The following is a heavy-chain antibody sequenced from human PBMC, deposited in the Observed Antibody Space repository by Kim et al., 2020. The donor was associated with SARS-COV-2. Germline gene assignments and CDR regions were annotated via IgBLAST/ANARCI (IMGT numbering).Heavy chain of an antibody. V-gene: IGHV3-48*02. CDR2: TI. Sequence: TISYADSVKGRFTISRDNAKNSLYLQMNSLRDEDTAVYYCARDSDWVWDYWGQGTLVTVSS. CDR3: ARDSDWVWDY. D-gene: IGHD3-9*01. J-gene: IGHJ4*02.